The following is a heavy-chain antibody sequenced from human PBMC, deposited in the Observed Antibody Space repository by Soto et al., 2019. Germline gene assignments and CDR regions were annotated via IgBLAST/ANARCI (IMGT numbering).Heavy chain of an antibody. CDR2: NIPIFGTA. D-gene: IGHD3-3*01. CDR1: AGTISSSS. V-gene: IGHV1-69*01. J-gene: IGHJ4*02. CDR3: ARGVCSGYYDD. Sequence: KVSCNTSAGTISSSSMSWGLQAPGQGLDWMGGNIPIFGTANYAQKVQGRITITADESTSTAYMELSSLRCEDPAVYYCARGVCSGYYDDWGQGTLVTVSS.